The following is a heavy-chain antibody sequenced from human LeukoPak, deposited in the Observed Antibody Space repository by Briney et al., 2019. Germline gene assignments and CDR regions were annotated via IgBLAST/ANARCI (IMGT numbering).Heavy chain of an antibody. CDR3: ARVPFMKQGYYFDY. V-gene: IGHV3-21*04. CDR1: GFTFSSNA. CDR2: ISSSSSYI. D-gene: IGHD3-16*01. Sequence: GGSLRLSCAASGFTFSSNAMSWVRQAPGKGLEWVSSISSSSSYIYYADSVKGRFTISRDNAKNSLYLQMNSLRAEDTAVYYCARVPFMKQGYYFDYWGQGTLVTVSS. J-gene: IGHJ4*02.